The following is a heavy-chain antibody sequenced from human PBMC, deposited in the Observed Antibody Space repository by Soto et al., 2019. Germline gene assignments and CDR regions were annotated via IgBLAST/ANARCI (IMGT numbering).Heavy chain of an antibody. CDR3: ARDDCSGGSCYPPTGAFDI. Sequence: GASVKVSCKASGYTITSYYMHWVRQAPGQGLEWMGIINPSGGSTSYAQKFQGRVTIAGDTSASTAYMELSSLRSEDTAVYYCARDDCSGGSCYPPTGAFDIWGQGTMVTV. CDR1: GYTITSYY. D-gene: IGHD2-15*01. J-gene: IGHJ3*02. CDR2: INPSGGST. V-gene: IGHV1-46*01.